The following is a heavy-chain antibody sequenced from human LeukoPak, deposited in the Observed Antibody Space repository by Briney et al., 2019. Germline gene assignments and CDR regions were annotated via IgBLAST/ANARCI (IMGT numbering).Heavy chain of an antibody. CDR3: AKEAPYCGGDCYGVFDY. Sequence: GGSLRLSCAASGFTFRNYVISWVRKAPGKGLEWLSGISGSGVTAYYADSVKGRFTIYRDSSKNTVYLQKKRLRADETAVYFCAKEAPYCGGDCYGVFDYWGQGNLVTVSS. J-gene: IGHJ4*02. V-gene: IGHV3-23*01. D-gene: IGHD2-21*02. CDR2: ISGSGVTA. CDR1: GFTFRNYV.